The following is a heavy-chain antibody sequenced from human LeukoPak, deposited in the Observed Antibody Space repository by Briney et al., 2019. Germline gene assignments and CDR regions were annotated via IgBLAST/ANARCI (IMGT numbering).Heavy chain of an antibody. CDR2: ITGSGGST. V-gene: IGHV3-23*01. CDR3: AKGGDHGDSERWLDP. CDR1: GFTFSSYV. D-gene: IGHD4-17*01. Sequence: GGSLRLSCAASGFTFSSYVMSWVRQPPGKGLEWVSGITGSGGSTFYAGSVKGRFTISRDNSKKTLFLQMKSLRGDDTAVYYCAKGGDHGDSERWLDPWGQGTLVTVSS. J-gene: IGHJ5*02.